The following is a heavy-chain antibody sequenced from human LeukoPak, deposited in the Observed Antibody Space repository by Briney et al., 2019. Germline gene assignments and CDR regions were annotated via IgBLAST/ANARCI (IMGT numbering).Heavy chain of an antibody. V-gene: IGHV3-23*01. J-gene: IGHJ4*02. CDR2: ISGSGAST. Sequence: GGSVRLSCLTSGFTFSTNAMSGVREAPGKGLEGVSGISGSGASTYYADSVTGRFTISRDNSRNTLYLQMNSLRGDDTAVYYCAKDVGKWGSLHFFDYWGQGTLVTVSS. D-gene: IGHD2-15*01. CDR1: GFTFSTNA. CDR3: AKDVGKWGSLHFFDY.